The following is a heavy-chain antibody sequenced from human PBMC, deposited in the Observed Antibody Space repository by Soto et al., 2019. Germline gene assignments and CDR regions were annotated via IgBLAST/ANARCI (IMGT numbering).Heavy chain of an antibody. CDR1: GFTIRSNA. D-gene: IGHD1-1*01. V-gene: IGHV3-23*01. CDR2: ISDRGDTT. J-gene: IGHJ4*02. CDR3: VKDKPGTTSFDY. Sequence: EVQLLESGGGLVQPGGSLRLSCAASGFTIRSNAMYWVRQAPGKGLEWVSGISDRGDTTHYADSVKGRFTISRDTSKNTLYLQLNALRADDTAVYYCVKDKPGTTSFDYWGQGTLVTVSS.